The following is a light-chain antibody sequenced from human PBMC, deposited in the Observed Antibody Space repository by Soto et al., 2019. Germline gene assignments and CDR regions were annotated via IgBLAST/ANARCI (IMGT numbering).Light chain of an antibody. V-gene: IGLV2-8*01. J-gene: IGLJ2*01. CDR2: EVS. Sequence: QSALTQPPSASGSPGQSVTISCTGTSSDVGGYNYVSWHQQHPGKAPKLMIYEVSKRPSGVPDRFSGSKSGNTASLTVSGLQAEDEADYYCSSYAGRNTLFGGGTKVTVL. CDR1: SSDVGGYNY. CDR3: SSYAGRNTL.